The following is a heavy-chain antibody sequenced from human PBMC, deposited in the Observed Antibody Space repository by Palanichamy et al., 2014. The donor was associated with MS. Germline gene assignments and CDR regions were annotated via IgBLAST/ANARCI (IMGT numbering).Heavy chain of an antibody. Sequence: QVHLQESGPGLVKPSETLSLTCSVSSGSMNDYYWTWIRQPAGKGLEWIGRLYPSGRSDSNPSLKRRVSMSLDTSNKQFSLRLTSLTAADTALYYCARRNPSYGLWRRVFDSWGQGILVTVSA. D-gene: IGHD3-3*01. CDR3: ARRNPSYGLWRRVFDS. J-gene: IGHJ4*02. CDR1: SGSMNDYY. CDR2: LYPSGRS. V-gene: IGHV4-4*07.